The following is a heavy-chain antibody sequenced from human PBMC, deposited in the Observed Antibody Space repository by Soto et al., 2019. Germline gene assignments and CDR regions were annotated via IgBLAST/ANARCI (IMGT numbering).Heavy chain of an antibody. CDR3: ARSDWFDP. J-gene: IGHJ5*02. Sequence: LRLSCAASGFTFSTYWMHWVRQAPGKGLVWVSRIKSGGSSTTYADSVKGRFTISRDNAKNTLYLQMNSLRVEDTAVYYCARSDWFDPWGQGTLVTVSS. V-gene: IGHV3-74*01. CDR1: GFTFSTYW. CDR2: IKSGGSST.